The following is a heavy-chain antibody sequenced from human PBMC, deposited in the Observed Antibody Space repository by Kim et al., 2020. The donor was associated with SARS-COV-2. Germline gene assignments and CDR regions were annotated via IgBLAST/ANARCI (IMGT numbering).Heavy chain of an antibody. D-gene: IGHD3-22*01. CDR2: INGGSNTI. CDR1: GFTFSSYG. CDR3: ARRRGYVGVVNTRLCDS. V-gene: IGHV3-48*02. J-gene: IGHJ4*02. Sequence: GGSLRLSCAAAGFTFSSYGMNWVRQAPGKGLEWVSYINGGSNTIYYADSVKGRFTISRDNAKNSLYLQMNSLREEDTGIYYCARRRGYVGVVNTRLCDSWGRGPLDTV.